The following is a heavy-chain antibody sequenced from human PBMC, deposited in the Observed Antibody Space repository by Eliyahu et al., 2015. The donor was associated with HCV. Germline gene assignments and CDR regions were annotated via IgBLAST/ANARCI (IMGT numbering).Heavy chain of an antibody. CDR2: ISWNSGSI. J-gene: IGHJ6*02. CDR3: AKARYEGMDV. D-gene: IGHD1-14*01. Sequence: EVQLVESGGGLVQPGRSLRLSCAASGFTFDDYAMHWVRQAPGKGLEWVSGISWNSGSIGYADSVKGRFTISRDNAKNSLYLQMNSLRAEDTALYYCAKARYEGMDVWGQGTTVTVSS. CDR1: GFTFDDYA. V-gene: IGHV3-9*01.